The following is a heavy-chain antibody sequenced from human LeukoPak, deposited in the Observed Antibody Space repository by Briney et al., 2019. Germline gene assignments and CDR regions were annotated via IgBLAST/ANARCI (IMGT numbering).Heavy chain of an antibody. Sequence: GGSLRLSCAASGFTFSSYGMHWVRQAPGKGLEWVAVIWYDGSNKYYADSVKGRFTISRDNSKNTLYLQMNSLRAEDTAVYYCASEDGSGTNWFDPWGQGTLVTVSS. CDR2: IWYDGSNK. CDR1: GFTFSSYG. CDR3: ASEDGSGTNWFDP. J-gene: IGHJ5*02. D-gene: IGHD3-10*01. V-gene: IGHV3-33*01.